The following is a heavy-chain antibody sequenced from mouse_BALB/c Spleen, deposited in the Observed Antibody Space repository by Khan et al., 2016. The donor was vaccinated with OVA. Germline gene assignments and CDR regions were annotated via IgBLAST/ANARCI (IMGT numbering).Heavy chain of an antibody. CDR2: ISTYYGDA. CDR3: ARGGGDARFAY. Sequence: QVQLQQSGAELVRPGVSVKLSCKGSGYTFTDFAMHWVKQSHAKSLEWIGVISTYYGDATYNQKFKGKATMTVDKSSSTAYMELARLTSDDSAICYCARGGGDARFAYWGQGTLVTVSA. CDR1: GYTFTDFA. V-gene: IGHV1S137*01. D-gene: IGHD2-13*01. J-gene: IGHJ3*01.